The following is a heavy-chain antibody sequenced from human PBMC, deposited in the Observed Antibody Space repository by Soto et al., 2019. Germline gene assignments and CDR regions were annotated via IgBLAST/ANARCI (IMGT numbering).Heavy chain of an antibody. D-gene: IGHD6-13*01. Sequence: EVQLVESGGGLIQPGGSLRLSCAASGFTVSSNYMSWVHQAPGKGLEWVSVIYSGGSTYYADSVKGRFSISRDNSKNTLYLQMNSLRAEDTAVFYCARVMTSSWYAFDYWGQGTLVTVSS. V-gene: IGHV3-53*01. CDR2: IYSGGST. J-gene: IGHJ4*02. CDR3: ARVMTSSWYAFDY. CDR1: GFTVSSNY.